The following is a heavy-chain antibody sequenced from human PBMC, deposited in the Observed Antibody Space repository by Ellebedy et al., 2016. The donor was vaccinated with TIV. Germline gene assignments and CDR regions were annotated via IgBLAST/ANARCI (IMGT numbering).Heavy chain of an antibody. V-gene: IGHV1-3*01. CDR3: ARDSIGIVGWFDP. Sequence: ASVKVSCKASGYTFTSYAMHWVRQAPGQRLEWMGWINAGNGNTKYSQKFQGRVTITRDTSASTAYMELSSLRSEDTAVYYCARDSIGIVGWFDPWGQGTLVTVSS. CDR2: INAGNGNT. J-gene: IGHJ5*02. CDR1: GYTFTSYA. D-gene: IGHD2-15*01.